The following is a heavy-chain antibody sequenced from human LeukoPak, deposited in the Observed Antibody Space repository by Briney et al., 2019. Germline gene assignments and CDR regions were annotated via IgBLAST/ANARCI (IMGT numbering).Heavy chain of an antibody. D-gene: IGHD2/OR15-2a*01. CDR1: GFSFSRSD. J-gene: IGHJ5*02. CDR2: IGPSGDT. V-gene: IGHV3-13*01. Sequence: GGSLRLSCATSGFSFSRSDFHWVRQPAGKGLEWVSAIGPSGDTYYADSVRGRFTISRENAENSLYLQMNSLRDGDTAVYYCVRDICNSGRCYWFDPWGQGTLVTVSS. CDR3: VRDICNSGRCYWFDP.